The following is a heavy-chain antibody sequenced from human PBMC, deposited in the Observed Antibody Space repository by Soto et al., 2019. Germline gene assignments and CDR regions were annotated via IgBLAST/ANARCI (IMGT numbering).Heavy chain of an antibody. J-gene: IGHJ4*02. D-gene: IGHD3-3*01. CDR1: GGSIRSGGYY. V-gene: IGHV4-31*02. Sequence: SETLYLTKTVSGGSIRSGGYYRSWIRQHPGKSMEKIGYIYYNGSTYNNPSLKSRVTISVDTSKKLFSLKLSFVTAADTAVYYCARVDGITIFAWGQGTLVTVSS. CDR3: ARVDGITIFA. CDR2: IYYNGST.